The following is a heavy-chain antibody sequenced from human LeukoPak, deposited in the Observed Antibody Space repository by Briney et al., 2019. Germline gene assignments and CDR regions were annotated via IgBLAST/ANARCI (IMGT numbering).Heavy chain of an antibody. V-gene: IGHV3-74*01. J-gene: IGHJ4*02. D-gene: IGHD2-8*02. CDR1: GFTFSSYW. CDR3: VKVGNSGPHLGY. CDR2: INTDGSST. Sequence: GGSLRLSCAASGFTFSSYWMHWVRQAPGKGLLWVSGINTDGSSTSYADSVKGRFTISRDNAKNTPYLQMNSLTAEDTAVYYCVKVGNSGPHLGYWGQGTLVTVSS.